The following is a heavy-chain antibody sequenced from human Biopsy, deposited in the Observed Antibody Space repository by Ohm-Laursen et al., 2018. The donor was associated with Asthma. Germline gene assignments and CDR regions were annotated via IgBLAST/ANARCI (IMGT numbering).Heavy chain of an antibody. V-gene: IGHV1-46*01. J-gene: IGHJ4*02. Sequence: ASVKVSCKASGYPFIGYHMHWVRQAPGQGLEWMGIINPSGGSTSYVQKFQGRVTMTRDTSTSTVYMELSSLRSEDTAVYYCARAGALIVGATMGYWGQGTLVTVSS. CDR3: ARAGALIVGATMGY. D-gene: IGHD1-26*01. CDR2: INPSGGST. CDR1: GYPFIGYH.